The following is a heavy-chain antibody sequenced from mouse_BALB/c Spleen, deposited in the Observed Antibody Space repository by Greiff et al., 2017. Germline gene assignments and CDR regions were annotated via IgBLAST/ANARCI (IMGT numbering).Heavy chain of an antibody. V-gene: IGHV6-6*02. Sequence: EVKLQESGGGLVQPGGSMKLSCVASGFTFSNYWMNWVRQSPEKGLEWVAEIRLKSNNYATHYAESVKGRFTISRDDSKSSVYLQMNNLRAEDTGIYYCTRRDYRYDRAMDYWGQGTSVTVSS. J-gene: IGHJ4*01. CDR3: TRRDYRYDRAMDY. CDR2: IRLKSNNYAT. D-gene: IGHD2-14*01. CDR1: GFTFSNYW.